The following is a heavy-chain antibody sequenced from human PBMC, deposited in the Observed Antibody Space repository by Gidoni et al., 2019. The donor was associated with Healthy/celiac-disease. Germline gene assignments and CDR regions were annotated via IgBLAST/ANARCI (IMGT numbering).Heavy chain of an antibody. Sequence: VQLQPWGAGLLNPSETLSLTSAVYGGSFSGYYWSWIRQPPGKGLEWIGEINHSGSTNYNPSLKSRVTISVDTSKNQFSLKLSSVTAADTAVYYCARGASGEWELLPSANFDYWGQGTLVTVSS. CDR2: INHSGST. D-gene: IGHD1-26*01. V-gene: IGHV4-34*01. CDR1: GGSFSGYY. J-gene: IGHJ4*02. CDR3: ARGASGEWELLPSANFDY.